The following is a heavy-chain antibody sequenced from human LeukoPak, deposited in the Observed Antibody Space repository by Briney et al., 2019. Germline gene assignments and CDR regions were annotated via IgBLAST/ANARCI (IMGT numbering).Heavy chain of an antibody. CDR2: INWNGGST. J-gene: IGHJ4*02. CDR3: ATPYYYDSSGYYVY. Sequence: PGGSLRLSCAASGFTFDDYGMSWVRQAPGKGLEWVSGINWNGGSTGYEDSVKGRFTISRDNAKNSLYLQMNSLRAEDTALYYCATPYYYDSSGYYVYWGQGTLVTVSS. CDR1: GFTFDDYG. V-gene: IGHV3-20*04. D-gene: IGHD3-22*01.